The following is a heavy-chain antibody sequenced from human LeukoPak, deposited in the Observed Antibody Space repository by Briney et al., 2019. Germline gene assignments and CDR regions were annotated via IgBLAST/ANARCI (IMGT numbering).Heavy chain of an antibody. V-gene: IGHV3-20*04. CDR2: INWNGGST. D-gene: IGHD6-19*01. CDR3: ARDSSGGDYYYGMDV. CDR1: GFTFDDYG. Sequence: GGSLRLSCAASGFTFDDYGMSWVRQAPGKGLEWVSGINWNGGSTGYADSVKGRFTISRDNAKNTLYLQMNSLRAEDTAVYYCARDSSGGDYYYGMDVWGQGTTVTVSS. J-gene: IGHJ6*02.